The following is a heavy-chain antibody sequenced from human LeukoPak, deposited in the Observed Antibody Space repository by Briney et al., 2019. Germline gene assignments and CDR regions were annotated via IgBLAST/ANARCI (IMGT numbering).Heavy chain of an antibody. J-gene: IGHJ4*02. Sequence: SVKVSCKASGVTLSNYAMNWVRQAPGQGLEWMGAIIPIHGTTNSAQKFQGRVTITADESTSTAYMELSSLSSEDTAVYYCARGSSSSWYNPFDYWGQGTLVTVSS. CDR3: ARGSSSSWYNPFDY. D-gene: IGHD6-13*01. CDR1: GVTLSNYA. V-gene: IGHV1-69*01. CDR2: IIPIHGTT.